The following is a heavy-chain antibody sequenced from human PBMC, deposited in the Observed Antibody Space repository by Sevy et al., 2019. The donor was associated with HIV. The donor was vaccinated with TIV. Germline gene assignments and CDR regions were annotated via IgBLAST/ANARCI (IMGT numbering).Heavy chain of an antibody. CDR1: GFTFSSYA. D-gene: IGHD1-26*01. CDR2: ISYDGSNK. CDR3: ARDPSGSYDNDAFDI. V-gene: IGHV3-30-3*01. J-gene: IGHJ3*02. Sequence: GGSLRLSCAASGFTFSSYAMHWVRQAPGKGLEWVAVISYDGSNKYYADSVKGRFTISRDNSKNTLYLQMNSLRAEDTAVYYCARDPSGSYDNDAFDIWGQGTMVTVSS.